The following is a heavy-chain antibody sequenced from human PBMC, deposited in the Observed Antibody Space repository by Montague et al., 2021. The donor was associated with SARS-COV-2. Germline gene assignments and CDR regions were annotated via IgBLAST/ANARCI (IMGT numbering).Heavy chain of an antibody. D-gene: IGHD6-13*01. V-gene: IGHV3-53*01. CDR1: GFTVSRNY. CDR2: IYSGGST. CDR3: ARDRVGLGSSWRSTVDWYFDY. Sequence: SLRLSCAASGFTVSRNYMNWVRQAPGKGLEWVSVIYSGGSTYYADSVKGRFTISRDNSKNTLYLQMNSLRAEDTAVYYCARDRVGLGSSWRSTVDWYFDYWGQGTLVTVSS. J-gene: IGHJ4*02.